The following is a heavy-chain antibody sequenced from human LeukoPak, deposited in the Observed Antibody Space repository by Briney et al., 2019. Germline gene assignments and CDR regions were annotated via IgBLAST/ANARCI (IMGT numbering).Heavy chain of an antibody. CDR1: GYSFSSYD. Sequence: ASVKVSXKASGYSFSSYDINWVRQAPGQGLEWMGWMSPNSGDTDFAQKFQGRVIMTRNPSISTAYMELNSLGSEDTAVYYCARGRHPDSDYDYCMDVWGKGTTVTVSS. CDR3: ARGRHPDSDYDYCMDV. CDR2: MSPNSGDT. V-gene: IGHV1-8*01. J-gene: IGHJ6*03. D-gene: IGHD4/OR15-4a*01.